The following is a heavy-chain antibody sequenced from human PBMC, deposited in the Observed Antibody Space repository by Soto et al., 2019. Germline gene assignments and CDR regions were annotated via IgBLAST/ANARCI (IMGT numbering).Heavy chain of an antibody. J-gene: IGHJ6*02. CDR3: AGRFRSPYGTQPYYYGMDV. Sequence: SVKVSCKASGGTFNSYAISWVRQAPGQGLEWMGGIIPIFGTANYAQKFQGRVTITADESTSTAYMELSSLRSEDTAVYYCAGRFRSPYGTQPYYYGMDVWGQGTTVTVSS. CDR2: IIPIFGTA. CDR1: GGTFNSYA. V-gene: IGHV1-69*13. D-gene: IGHD6-6*01.